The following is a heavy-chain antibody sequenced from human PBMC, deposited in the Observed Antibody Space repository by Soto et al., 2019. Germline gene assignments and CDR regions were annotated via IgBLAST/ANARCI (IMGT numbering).Heavy chain of an antibody. V-gene: IGHV4-31*03. CDR3: ARSGVRSSSWYRGAHNWFDP. D-gene: IGHD6-13*01. Sequence: SETLSLTCSVSGGSISSGGYYWSWIRQHPGKGLEWIGYIYYSGSTYYNPSLKSRVTISVDTSKNQFSLKLSSVTAADTAVYYCARSGVRSSSWYRGAHNWFDPWGQGTLVTVSS. CDR1: GGSISSGGYY. J-gene: IGHJ5*02. CDR2: IYYSGST.